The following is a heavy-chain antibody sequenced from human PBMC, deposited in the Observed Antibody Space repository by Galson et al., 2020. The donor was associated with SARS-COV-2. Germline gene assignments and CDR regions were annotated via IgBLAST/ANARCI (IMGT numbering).Heavy chain of an antibody. J-gene: IGHJ5*02. V-gene: IGHV4-59*01. CDR2: IYYSGRT. CDR3: ASDLSSSWKGALGWFDP. Sequence: SETMSPTCTVSGASISSYYWSWIRQPPGKGLEWIGYIYYSGRTNYNPTRKSRVTISVDTSKNQLSLKLSSVTAADTAVYYCASDLSSSWKGALGWFDPWGQGTLVTVSS. CDR1: GASISSYY. D-gene: IGHD6-13*01.